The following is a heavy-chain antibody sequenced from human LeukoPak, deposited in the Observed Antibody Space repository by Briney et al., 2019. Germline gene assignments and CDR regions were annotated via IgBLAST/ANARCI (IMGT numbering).Heavy chain of an antibody. CDR1: GFTFSSYA. Sequence: GGSLRLSCAASGFTFSSYAMSWVRQAPGKGLEWVSAISGSGGSTYYADSVKGRFTISRDNSKNTLYLQMNSLRAEDTAVYYCAKVWYSGGWWGGSDYFDYWGQGTLVTVSS. V-gene: IGHV3-23*01. CDR3: AKVWYSGGWWGGSDYFDY. J-gene: IGHJ4*02. CDR2: ISGSGGST. D-gene: IGHD6-19*01.